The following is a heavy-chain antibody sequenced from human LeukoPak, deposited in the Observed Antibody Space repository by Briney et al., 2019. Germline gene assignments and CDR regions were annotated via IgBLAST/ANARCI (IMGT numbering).Heavy chain of an antibody. CDR3: ARDPGPDPLLEYSGYDNFDY. Sequence: GASVKVSCKASGYTFTSYGISWVRQAPGQGLEWMGWISAYNGNTNYAQKLQGRVTMTTDTSTSTAYMELRSLRSDDTAVYYCARDPGPDPLLEYSGYDNFDYWGQGTLVTVSS. D-gene: IGHD5-12*01. CDR2: ISAYNGNT. J-gene: IGHJ4*02. CDR1: GYTFTSYG. V-gene: IGHV1-18*01.